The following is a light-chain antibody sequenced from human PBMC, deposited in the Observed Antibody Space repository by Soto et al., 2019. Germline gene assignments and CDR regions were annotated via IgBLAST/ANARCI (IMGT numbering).Light chain of an antibody. V-gene: IGKV2-28*01. CDR3: MQALQTRT. CDR2: LGS. CDR1: PILLHSNGYNY. J-gene: IGKJ1*01. Sequence: VMTQSPLSLPVSPGPPASISCRPSPILLHSNGYNYLDWYLQKPGQSPQLLIYLGSNRASGVPDRFSGSGSGTDFTLKISRVEAEDVGVYYCMQALQTRTFGQGTKVDIK.